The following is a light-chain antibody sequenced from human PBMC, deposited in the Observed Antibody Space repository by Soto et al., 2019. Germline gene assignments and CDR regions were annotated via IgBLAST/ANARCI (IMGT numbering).Light chain of an antibody. CDR3: QQSYSSPFT. J-gene: IGKJ3*01. Sequence: DIQMTQSPSSLSASVGDRVTITCRASQSISSYLNWYQQKPGKAPNLLIYAASSLQSGVPSKFSGSGSGTECTLTISSLQPEDFATYYCQQSYSSPFTFGPGTKVDIK. CDR2: AAS. V-gene: IGKV1-39*01. CDR1: QSISSY.